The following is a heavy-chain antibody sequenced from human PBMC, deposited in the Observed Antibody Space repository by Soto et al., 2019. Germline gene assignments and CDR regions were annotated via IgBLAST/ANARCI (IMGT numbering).Heavy chain of an antibody. CDR1: GFTFSSYA. CDR3: ARPLWRDDYNWGYFDL. CDR2: ISYDGSNK. J-gene: IGHJ2*01. V-gene: IGHV3-30-3*01. D-gene: IGHD4-4*01. Sequence: QVQLVEAGGGVVQPGRSLRLSCAASGFTFSSYAMHWVRQVPGKGLEWVAVISYDGSNKYYADSVKGRFTISRDNSKNTLYLQMSSMRAEDSAVYYCARPLWRDDYNWGYFDLWGRGTLLTVSS.